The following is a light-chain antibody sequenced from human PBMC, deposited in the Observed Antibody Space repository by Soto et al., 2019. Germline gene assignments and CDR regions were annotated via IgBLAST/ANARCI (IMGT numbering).Light chain of an antibody. CDR1: QTISSW. J-gene: IGKJ5*01. CDR2: DAS. V-gene: IGKV1-5*02. CDR3: QHYVTSSIT. Sequence: DIQRTQSPSTLSGSVGDIVSILFRASQTISSWLAWYQQKPGKAPKLLIYDASSRATGTPDRISGGGCGTHFTLTISRLEHEDVAVYYGQHYVTSSITFGQGTRLEIK.